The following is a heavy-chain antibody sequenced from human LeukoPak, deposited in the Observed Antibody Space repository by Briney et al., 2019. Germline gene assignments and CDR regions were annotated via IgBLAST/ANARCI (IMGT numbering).Heavy chain of an antibody. CDR1: GFTFSSYW. CDR2: IKQDGSEK. Sequence: GGSLRPSCAASGFTFSSYWMSWVRQAPGKGLEWVANIKQDGSEKYYVDSVKGRFTISRDNAKNSLYLQMNSLRAEDTAVYYCARARGYCSGGSCYKYFDYWGQGTLVTVSS. CDR3: ARARGYCSGGSCYKYFDY. V-gene: IGHV3-7*03. D-gene: IGHD2-15*01. J-gene: IGHJ4*02.